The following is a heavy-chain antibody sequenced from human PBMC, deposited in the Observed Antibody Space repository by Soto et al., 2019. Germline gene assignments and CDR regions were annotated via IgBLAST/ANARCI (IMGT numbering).Heavy chain of an antibody. D-gene: IGHD3-22*01. V-gene: IGHV4-31*03. Sequence: PSETLSLTCTVSGGSISSGGYYWSWIRQHPGKGLEWIGYIYYSGSTYYNPSLKSRVTISVDTSKNQFSLKLSSVTAADTAVYYCAREGRYYCDSSGYLDYWGQGTLVTVS. J-gene: IGHJ4*02. CDR2: IYYSGST. CDR1: GGSISSGGYY. CDR3: AREGRYYCDSSGYLDY.